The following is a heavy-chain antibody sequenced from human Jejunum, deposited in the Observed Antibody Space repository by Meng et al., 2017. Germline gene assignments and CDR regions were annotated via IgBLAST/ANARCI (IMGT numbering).Heavy chain of an antibody. J-gene: IGHJ5*02. V-gene: IGHV4-39*07. CDR2: IYYSGST. Sequence: LTLQEAAPGLVKASGPLSLTCTVSGGSISGSNYYRGWIRQPPGKGLEWIGTIYYSGSTYYNPSLKSRVTISVDTSKNQFSLNLSSVTAADTAIYYCARVSKPYGSGLDPWGQGTLVTVSS. CDR3: ARVSKPYGSGLDP. CDR1: GGSISGSNYY. D-gene: IGHD3-10*01.